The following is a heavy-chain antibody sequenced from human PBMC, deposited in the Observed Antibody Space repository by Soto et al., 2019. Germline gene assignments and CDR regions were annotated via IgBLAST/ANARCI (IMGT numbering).Heavy chain of an antibody. CDR3: AGQEWELLNDFDI. J-gene: IGHJ3*02. Sequence: SETLSLTCTVSGGSVSSGSYYWSWIRQPPGKGLEWIGYIYYSGSTNYNPSLKSRVTISVDTSKNQFSLKLSSVTAADTAVYYCAGQEWELLNDFDIWGQGTMVTVSS. D-gene: IGHD1-26*01. V-gene: IGHV4-61*01. CDR2: IYYSGST. CDR1: GGSVSSGSYY.